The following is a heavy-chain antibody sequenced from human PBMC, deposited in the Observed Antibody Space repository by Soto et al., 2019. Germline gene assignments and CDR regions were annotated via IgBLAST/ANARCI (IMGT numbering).Heavy chain of an antibody. Sequence: SETLSLTCTVSGGSISSYFWSWIRQPAGKGLEWIGRINTNEFTNYNPSLKSRVTMSVDASKSQFSLKLSSVTAADTAVYFCARGPGYCSAGTCYSDFFDPWGQGILVTVSS. CDR2: INTNEFT. CDR1: GGSISSYF. V-gene: IGHV4-4*07. CDR3: ARGPGYCSAGTCYSDFFDP. J-gene: IGHJ5*02. D-gene: IGHD2-15*01.